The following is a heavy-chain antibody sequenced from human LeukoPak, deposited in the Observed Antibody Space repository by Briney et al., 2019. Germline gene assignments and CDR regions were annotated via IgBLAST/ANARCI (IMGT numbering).Heavy chain of an antibody. Sequence: SETVSLTCTCCGCSVSRGPYYGTWIRQPPGKGVEWIGYIYYSRSTNYNPSLKSRVTISVDTSKNQFSLKLRSVTAADTAVSYCARLSGLRYFDWLKGWFDPWGQGTLVTVSS. CDR3: ARLSGLRYFDWLKGWFDP. J-gene: IGHJ5*02. V-gene: IGHV4-61*01. CDR1: GCSVSRGPYY. CDR2: IYYSRST. D-gene: IGHD3-9*01.